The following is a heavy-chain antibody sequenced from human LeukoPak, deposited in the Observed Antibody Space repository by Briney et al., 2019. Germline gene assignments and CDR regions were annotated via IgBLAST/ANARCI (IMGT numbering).Heavy chain of an antibody. D-gene: IGHD4-23*01. J-gene: IGHJ4*02. CDR3: ARDYGGSSPFDY. Sequence: GGSLRLSCVASGFTFSSYEMHWVRQAPGKGLEWVSYISSRDNTIYYADSVKGRFTISRDNAKNSLYLQMNSLRAEDTAVYYCARDYGGSSPFDYWGQGTLVTVSS. CDR1: GFTFSSYE. V-gene: IGHV3-48*03. CDR2: ISSRDNTI.